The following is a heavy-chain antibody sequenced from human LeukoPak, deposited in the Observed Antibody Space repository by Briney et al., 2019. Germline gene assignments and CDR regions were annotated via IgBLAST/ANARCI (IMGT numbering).Heavy chain of an antibody. CDR2: INPSGGST. Sequence: ASVKVSCKASGYTFTSHYMHWVRQAPGQGLEWMGIINPSGGSTSYAQKFQGRVTMTRDTSTSTVYMELSSLRSEDTAVYYCARDEVVVPAAPGRAEYFQHWGQGTLVTVSS. CDR1: GYTFTSHY. J-gene: IGHJ1*01. V-gene: IGHV1-46*01. D-gene: IGHD2-2*01. CDR3: ARDEVVVPAAPGRAEYFQH.